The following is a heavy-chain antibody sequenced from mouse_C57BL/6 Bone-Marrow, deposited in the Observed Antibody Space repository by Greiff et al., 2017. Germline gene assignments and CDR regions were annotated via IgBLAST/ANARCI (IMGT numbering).Heavy chain of an antibody. Sequence: EVKLLESGPGLVKPSQSLSLTCSVTGYSITSGYYWNWLRHFPGNKLEWMGYISYDGSNNYNPSLQNRISITRDKSKNQLYLTLNSVTTEDTSTYDSARGLFYYDPCCWGQGTTLTVSS. J-gene: IGHJ2*01. CDR2: ISYDGSN. CDR3: ARGLFYYDPCC. V-gene: IGHV3-6*01. D-gene: IGHD2-4*01. CDR1: GYSITSGYY.